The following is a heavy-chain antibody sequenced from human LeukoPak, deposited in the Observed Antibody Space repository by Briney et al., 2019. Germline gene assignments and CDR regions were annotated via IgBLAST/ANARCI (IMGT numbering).Heavy chain of an antibody. Sequence: GSLSLSCAASGFTLSSNYMSWVRQAPGKGLEWVSVIYSGGSTYYADSVKGRFTISRDNSKNTLYLQMNSLRAEDTAVYYCARGVSSGWYFGCYFDYWGQGTLVTVSS. CDR2: IYSGGST. CDR3: ARGVSSGWYFGCYFDY. J-gene: IGHJ4*02. D-gene: IGHD6-19*01. CDR1: GFTLSSNY. V-gene: IGHV3-66*02.